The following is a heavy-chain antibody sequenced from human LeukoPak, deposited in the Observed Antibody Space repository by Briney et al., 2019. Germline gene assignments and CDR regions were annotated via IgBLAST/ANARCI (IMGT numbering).Heavy chain of an antibody. CDR1: GYTFTSYY. Sequence: ASVKVSXKASGYTFTSYYMHWVRQAPGQGLEWIGIINPSGGSTSYAQKFQGRVTMTRDTSTSTVYMELSSLRSEDTAVYYCARDRRGNYDFWSLTMDVWGKGTTVTVSS. CDR3: ARDRRGNYDFWSLTMDV. D-gene: IGHD3/OR15-3a*01. V-gene: IGHV1-46*01. CDR2: INPSGGST. J-gene: IGHJ6*04.